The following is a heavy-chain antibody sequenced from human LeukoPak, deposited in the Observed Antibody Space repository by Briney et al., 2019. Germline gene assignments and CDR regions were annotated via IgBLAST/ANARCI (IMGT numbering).Heavy chain of an antibody. CDR3: ARDNAVGDPENAFDI. Sequence: ASVKVSCKASGYTFTSFAMNWVRQAPGQGLEWMGWINTNTGNPTYAQGFTGRFVFSLDTSVSTAYLQISSLKAEDTAVYYCARDNAVGDPENAFDIWGQGTMFTVSS. D-gene: IGHD1-26*01. CDR2: INTNTGNP. J-gene: IGHJ3*02. CDR1: GYTFTSFA. V-gene: IGHV7-4-1*02.